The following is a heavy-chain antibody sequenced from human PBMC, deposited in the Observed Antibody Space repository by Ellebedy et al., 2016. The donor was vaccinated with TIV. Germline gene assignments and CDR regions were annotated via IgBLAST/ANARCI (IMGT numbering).Heavy chain of an antibody. J-gene: IGHJ4*02. CDR1: GYSFTSYW. CDR3: ARRYIIRDYYDSSGYPPFDY. Sequence: GGSLRLSXKGSGYSFTSYWISWVRQMPGKGLEWMGRIDPSDSYTNYSPSFQGHVTISADKSISTAYLQWSSLKASDTAMYYCARRYIIRDYYDSSGYPPFDYWGQGTLVTVSS. V-gene: IGHV5-10-1*01. D-gene: IGHD3-22*01. CDR2: IDPSDSYT.